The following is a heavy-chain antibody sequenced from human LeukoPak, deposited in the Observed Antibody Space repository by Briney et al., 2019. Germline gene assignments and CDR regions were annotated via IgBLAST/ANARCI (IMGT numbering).Heavy chain of an antibody. CDR2: INPSGGST. V-gene: IGHV1-46*01. CDR1: GYTFTSYY. CDR3: ARITSSRLMVYDAFDI. Sequence: GASVKVSCKASGYTFTSYYMHWVRQAPGQGLEWMGIINPSGGSTSYAQKFQGRVTITADESTSTAYMELSSLRSEDTAVYYCARITSSRLMVYDAFDIWGQGTMVTVSS. J-gene: IGHJ3*02. D-gene: IGHD2-8*01.